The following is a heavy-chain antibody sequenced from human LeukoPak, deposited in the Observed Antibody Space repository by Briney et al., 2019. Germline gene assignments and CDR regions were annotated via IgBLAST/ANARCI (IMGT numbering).Heavy chain of an antibody. J-gene: IGHJ5*02. CDR1: GFTFSSYT. D-gene: IGHD6-13*01. Sequence: GGSLRLSCVASGFTFSSYTMSWVRQAPGKGLEWVSAISGSGGSTYYADSVKGRFTISRDNSKNTLYLQMNSLRAEDTAVYYCAKGVGAAGTSSWFDPWGQGTLVTVSS. V-gene: IGHV3-23*01. CDR2: ISGSGGST. CDR3: AKGVGAAGTSSWFDP.